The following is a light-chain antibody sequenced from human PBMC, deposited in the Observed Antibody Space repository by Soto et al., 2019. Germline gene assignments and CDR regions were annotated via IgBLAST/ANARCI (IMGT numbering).Light chain of an antibody. Sequence: DVQMTQSPSSLSASVGDRVTITCQASQDISNYLNWYQQKTGKALKLLIYDAANLETGVPSRFSGSGSGTDFTFTISSLQPEDIATYYCQQYDNLPPGPMLPFGQGTRLEIK. CDR2: DAA. CDR3: QQYDNLPPGPMLP. CDR1: QDISNY. J-gene: IGKJ5*01. V-gene: IGKV1-33*01.